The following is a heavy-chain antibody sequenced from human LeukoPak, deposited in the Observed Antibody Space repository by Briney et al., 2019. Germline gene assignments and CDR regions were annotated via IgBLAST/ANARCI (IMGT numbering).Heavy chain of an antibody. CDR3: ASNLDYGDSDYWYLDL. J-gene: IGHJ2*01. D-gene: IGHD4-17*01. CDR2: ISSSGSSI. Sequence: GSLRLSCAASGFIFSSYEMNWVRQAPGKGLEWVSYISSSGSSIYYADSVKGRFTISRDNAKNLLFLQMNSLRAEDTAVYYCASNLDYGDSDYWYLDLWGRGTLVTVSS. V-gene: IGHV3-48*03. CDR1: GFIFSSYE.